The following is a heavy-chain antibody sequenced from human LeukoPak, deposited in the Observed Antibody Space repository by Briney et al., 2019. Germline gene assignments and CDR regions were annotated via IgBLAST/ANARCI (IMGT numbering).Heavy chain of an antibody. CDR3: AKGGSGWSYYFDF. Sequence: GGSLRLSCAASGFTFDDYAMHWVRQAPGKGLEWVSLISGDGGSTYCADSVKGRFTISRDNSKNSLYLQMNSLSTEDTALYYCAKGGSGWSYYFDFWGQGTLVTVSS. V-gene: IGHV3-43*02. J-gene: IGHJ4*02. D-gene: IGHD6-19*01. CDR1: GFTFDDYA. CDR2: ISGDGGST.